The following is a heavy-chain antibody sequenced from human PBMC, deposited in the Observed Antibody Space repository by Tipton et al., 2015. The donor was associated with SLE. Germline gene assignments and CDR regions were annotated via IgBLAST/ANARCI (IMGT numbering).Heavy chain of an antibody. V-gene: IGHV3-23*01. CDR1: GFTFSSYW. J-gene: IGHJ3*02. Sequence: SLRLSCAASGFTFSSYWMHWVRQAPGKGLEWVSAISGSGGSTYYADSVKGRFTISRDNSKNTLYLQMNSLRAEDTAVYYCAKDEAITGTLAFDIWGQGTMVTVSS. D-gene: IGHD1-7*01. CDR3: AKDEAITGTLAFDI. CDR2: ISGSGGST.